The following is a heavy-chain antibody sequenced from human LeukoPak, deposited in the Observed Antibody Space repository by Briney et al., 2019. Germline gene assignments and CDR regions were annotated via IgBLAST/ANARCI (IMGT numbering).Heavy chain of an antibody. Sequence: SETLSLTCTVSGGSISSGDYYWSWIRQPPGKGLEWIGYIYYSGSTYYNPSLKSRVTISVDTSKNQFSLKLSSVTAADTAVYYCASPGRSSTLRSHFDYWGQGTLVTVSS. CDR3: ASPGRSSTLRSHFDY. CDR2: IYYSGST. J-gene: IGHJ4*02. V-gene: IGHV4-30-4*08. D-gene: IGHD2-2*01. CDR1: GGSISSGDYY.